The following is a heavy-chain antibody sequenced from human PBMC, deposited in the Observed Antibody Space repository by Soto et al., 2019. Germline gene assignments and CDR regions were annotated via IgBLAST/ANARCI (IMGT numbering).Heavy chain of an antibody. D-gene: IGHD1-1*01. CDR2: TSYDGNNE. V-gene: IGHV3-30*18. CDR3: AKDKGVFNWATSYFDY. J-gene: IGHJ4*02. CDR1: GFTFSNYA. Sequence: GGSLRLACAASGFTFSNYAMHWVRQAPGKGLEWVALTSYDGNNEYYTDSVKGRFTISRDNSKNTLFLQMNSPRPEDTAVYYCAKDKGVFNWATSYFDYWGQGALVTVSS.